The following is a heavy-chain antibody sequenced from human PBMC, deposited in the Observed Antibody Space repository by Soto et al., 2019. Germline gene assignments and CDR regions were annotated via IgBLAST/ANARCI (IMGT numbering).Heavy chain of an antibody. V-gene: IGHV1-18*04. CDR3: AREKWDYGMDV. CDR1: GYTFTSYG. J-gene: IGHJ6*02. Sequence: GASVKVSCKASGYTFTSYGISWVRQAPGQGLEWMGWISAYNGNTNYAQKVQGRVTMTTDTSKTTAYMELRSLRSDDTAVYYCAREKWDYGMDVWGQGTTVTVSS. CDR2: ISAYNGNT. D-gene: IGHD1-26*01.